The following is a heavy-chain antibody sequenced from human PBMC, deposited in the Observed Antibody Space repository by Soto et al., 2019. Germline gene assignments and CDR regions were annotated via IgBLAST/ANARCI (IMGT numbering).Heavy chain of an antibody. CDR3: GRDHRKTIFGGVISGYGMDV. CDR2: ISAYNGNT. Sequence: QVQLVQSGAEVKKPGASVKVSCKASGYTFTSYGISWVRQAPGQGLEWMGWISAYNGNTNYAQKHQERGNVPTDMSSSTGYMELRSLRSDATAVYYCGRDHRKTIFGGVISGYGMDVLGQGTTVTVSS. CDR1: GYTFTSYG. V-gene: IGHV1-18*04. D-gene: IGHD3-3*01. J-gene: IGHJ6*02.